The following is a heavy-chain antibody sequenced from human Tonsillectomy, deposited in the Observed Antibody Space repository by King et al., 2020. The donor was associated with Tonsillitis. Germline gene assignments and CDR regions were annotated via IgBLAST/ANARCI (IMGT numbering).Heavy chain of an antibody. CDR2: INPDSGGT. J-gene: IGHJ5*01. V-gene: IGHV1-2*02. CDR1: GYTFTGYY. D-gene: IGHD6-19*01. Sequence: VQLVESGAEVKKPGASVKVSCKASGYTFTGYYIHWVRQAPGQGLEYMGWINPDSGGTIYAQNFQGRVTMTRDTSISTAYMELSGLTSDDTAVYYCARDLLEAVAVYFFASWGQGTLLTVSS. CDR3: ARDLLEAVAVYFFAS.